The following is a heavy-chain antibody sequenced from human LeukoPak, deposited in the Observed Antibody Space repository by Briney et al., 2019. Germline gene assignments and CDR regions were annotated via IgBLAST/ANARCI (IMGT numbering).Heavy chain of an antibody. Sequence: GGSLRLSCAASGFTFSSYEMNWVRQAPGKGLEWVSYISSSGSTIYYADSVKGRFTISRDNAKNSLYLQMNSLRAEDTAVYYCARGGLGLRPLLNMDVWGKGTTVTVSS. CDR3: ARGGLGLRPLLNMDV. V-gene: IGHV3-48*03. CDR1: GFTFSSYE. CDR2: ISSSGSTI. J-gene: IGHJ6*03. D-gene: IGHD4-17*01.